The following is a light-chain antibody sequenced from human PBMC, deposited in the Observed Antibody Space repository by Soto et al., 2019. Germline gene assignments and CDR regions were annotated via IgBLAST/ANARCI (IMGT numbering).Light chain of an antibody. V-gene: IGLV1-44*01. Sequence: QSVLTQPPSASGTPGQRVTISCSGSSSNIGSNTINWYQQLPGTAPKLLIYSNYQRPSGVPDRFSGSKSGTSASLAISGPQSEDEANYYCAAWDDSLNGWVFGGGTKLTVL. CDR3: AAWDDSLNGWV. CDR1: SSNIGSNT. CDR2: SNY. J-gene: IGLJ3*02.